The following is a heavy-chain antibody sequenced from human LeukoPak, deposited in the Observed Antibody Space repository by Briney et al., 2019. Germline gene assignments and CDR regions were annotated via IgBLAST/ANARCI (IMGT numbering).Heavy chain of an antibody. CDR1: GDSISNSYW. V-gene: IGHV4-4*02. Sequence: PSGTLSLTCAVSGDSISNSYWWTCVRQPPGKGLEWIGEVYHSGSTNYNPSLKSRVTISVDKPNNQFSLRLSSVTAADTAVYYCARDLPGSGVNCDQWGQGTLVTVSS. CDR2: VYHSGST. J-gene: IGHJ4*02. CDR3: ARDLPGSGVNCDQ. D-gene: IGHD3-10*01.